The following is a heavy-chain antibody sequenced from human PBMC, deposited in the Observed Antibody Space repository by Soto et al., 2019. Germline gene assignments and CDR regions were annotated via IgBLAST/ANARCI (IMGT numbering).Heavy chain of an antibody. CDR2: IIPIFGTA. CDR3: ATLPYYYDSSGYPEYFQH. V-gene: IGHV1-69*12. J-gene: IGHJ1*01. Sequence: QVQLVQSGAEVKKPGSSVKVSCKASGGTFSSYAISWVRQAPGQGLEWMGGIIPIFGTANYAQKFQGRVTITADESTSTAGIELSSLRSEDTAVYYCATLPYYYDSSGYPEYFQHWGPGTLVTVSS. CDR1: GGTFSSYA. D-gene: IGHD3-22*01.